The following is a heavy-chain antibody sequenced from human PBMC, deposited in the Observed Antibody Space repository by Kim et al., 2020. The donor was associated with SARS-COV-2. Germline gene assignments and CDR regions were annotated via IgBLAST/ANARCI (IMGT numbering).Heavy chain of an antibody. Sequence: SETLSLTCTVSGDSISSSNYYWGWIRQPPGKGLEWIGTIYYSGSTYYNPSLKSRLIISVDTSKKQFSLKVTSVTAADTAVYYCAREGITMFRGVIENWFDPWGQVILVTVSS. CDR2: IYYSGST. V-gene: IGHV4-39*07. D-gene: IGHD3-10*01. CDR1: GDSISSSNYY. J-gene: IGHJ5*02. CDR3: AREGITMFRGVIENWFDP.